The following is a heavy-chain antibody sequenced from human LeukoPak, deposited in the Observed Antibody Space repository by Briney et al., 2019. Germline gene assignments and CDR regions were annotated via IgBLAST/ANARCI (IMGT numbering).Heavy chain of an antibody. CDR2: INHSGST. D-gene: IGHD3-22*01. V-gene: IGHV4-34*01. J-gene: IGHJ4*02. CDR3: ARVGYYRLDY. CDR1: GESFSDYS. Sequence: SETLSLTCAVSGESFSDYSWSWIRPPPGKGLKWIGEINHSGSTNYNPSLKSRITISVDTSKNQFSLKLNSVTAADTAVYYCARVGYYRLDYWGQGILVTVSS.